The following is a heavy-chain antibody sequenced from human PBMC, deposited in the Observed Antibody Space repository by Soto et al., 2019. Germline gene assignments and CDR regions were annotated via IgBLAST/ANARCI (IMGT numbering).Heavy chain of an antibody. D-gene: IGHD4-17*01. CDR1: GFTFSSYW. CDR3: GRIVDYQYNDY. J-gene: IGHJ4*02. CDR2: IKQDGSER. V-gene: IGHV3-7*03. Sequence: PGGSLRLSCAASGFTFSSYWMSWVRQAPGKGLEWVANIKQDGSERYYVDSVKGRFAVSRDNAKNSLYLQMNSLRADDTAVYYCGRIVDYQYNDYWGQGTLVTVSS.